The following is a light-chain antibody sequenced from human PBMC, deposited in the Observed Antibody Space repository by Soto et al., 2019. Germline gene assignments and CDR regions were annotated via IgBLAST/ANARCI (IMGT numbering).Light chain of an antibody. J-gene: IGLJ3*02. CDR2: AAT. CDR3: SSYTTSATWV. Sequence: QSALTQPASVSGSPGQSITISCTGTGSDIGAYNYVSWYQHHPGKAPQLMIDAATDRPSGVSNRVSGSKSGNTASLTISGLQAEDEADYYCSSYTTSATWVFGGGTKLTVL. CDR1: GSDIGAYNY. V-gene: IGLV2-14*01.